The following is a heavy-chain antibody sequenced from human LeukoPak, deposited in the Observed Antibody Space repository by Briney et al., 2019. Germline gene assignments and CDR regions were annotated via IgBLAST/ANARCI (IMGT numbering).Heavy chain of an antibody. CDR2: IDRTDSAT. Sequence: PGGSLRLSCAASGFNLSDHYMSWIRRAPGKGLEWVSYIDRTDSATYYADSVKGRSTISRDNAKNSLYPQMSSLRVEDTAVYDCARGHYGLDYWGQGTLVTVSS. CDR1: GFNLSDHY. J-gene: IGHJ4*02. CDR3: ARGHYGLDY. D-gene: IGHD4-17*01. V-gene: IGHV3-11*01.